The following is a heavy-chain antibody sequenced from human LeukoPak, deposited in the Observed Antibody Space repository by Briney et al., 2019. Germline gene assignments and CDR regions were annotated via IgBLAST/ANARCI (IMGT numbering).Heavy chain of an antibody. CDR2: VYYSGRT. V-gene: IGHV4-59*01. CDR3: AEQGGYCSSTSCYLGAFDI. CDR1: GGSISSYY. Sequence: SETLSLTCTVSGGSISSYYWSWLRQPPGQGLEWCGSVYYSGRTNYNPSLKRRVTISVDTSKNQFSLKRSSVTATDTAVYYCAEQGGYCSSTSCYLGAFDIWGQGTMVTVSS. D-gene: IGHD2-2*01. J-gene: IGHJ3*02.